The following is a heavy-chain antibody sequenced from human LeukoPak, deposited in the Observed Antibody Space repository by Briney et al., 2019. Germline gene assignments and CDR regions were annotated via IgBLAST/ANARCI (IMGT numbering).Heavy chain of an antibody. CDR1: GFTFSHYG. V-gene: IGHV3-33*05. D-gene: IGHD2-21*01. CDR3: ARELSQIVWGGLDF. CDR2: IQNDASTR. J-gene: IGHJ4*02. Sequence: GRSLRLSCTASGFTFSHYGMHWVRQAPGKGLEWVAVIQNDASTRNYVDSVKGRFTISRDNSESTVFLQMDSLRVEDAAVYYCARELSQIVWGGLDFGGQGTLVSVSS.